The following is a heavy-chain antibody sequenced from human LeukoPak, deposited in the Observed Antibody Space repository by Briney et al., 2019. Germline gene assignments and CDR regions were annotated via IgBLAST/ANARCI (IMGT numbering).Heavy chain of an antibody. CDR3: ATKHDY. CDR2: ISSGGSTI. J-gene: IGHJ4*02. V-gene: IGHV3-48*03. CDR1: GFTFSTYE. Sequence: GGSLTLSCAASGFTFSTYEMKWVRQAPGKGLEGVSHISSGGSTIYYTDSVKGRFTISRYNAKNSLYLQMKSLRAEDTAVYNCATKHDYWGQGTLVTVSS.